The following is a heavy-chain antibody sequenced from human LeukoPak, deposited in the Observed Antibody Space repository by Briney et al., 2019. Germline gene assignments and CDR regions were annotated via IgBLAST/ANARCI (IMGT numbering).Heavy chain of an antibody. CDR2: ISAYNGNT. CDR3: ARVYSSGWYGDWFDP. Sequence: ASVTVSCKASGYTFTSYGISWVRQAPGQGLEWMGWISAYNGNTNYAQKLQGRVTMTTDTSTSTAYMELRSLRSDDTAVYYCARVYSSGWYGDWFDPWGQGTLVTVSS. CDR1: GYTFTSYG. D-gene: IGHD6-19*01. V-gene: IGHV1-18*01. J-gene: IGHJ5*02.